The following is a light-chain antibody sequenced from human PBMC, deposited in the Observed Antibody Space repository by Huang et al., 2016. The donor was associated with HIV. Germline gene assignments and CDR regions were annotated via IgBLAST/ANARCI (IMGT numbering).Light chain of an antibody. V-gene: IGKV1-39*01. J-gene: IGKJ2*01. Sequence: DIQMTQSPSSLSASVVDRVIITCRASQSIRTYLNWYQQKPGKAPNLLIYAASSLHSGVPSRFSGSGSGTDFTLTISSLQREDFATYYCQQSYSTPYTFGQGTKLEIK. CDR2: AAS. CDR3: QQSYSTPYT. CDR1: QSIRTY.